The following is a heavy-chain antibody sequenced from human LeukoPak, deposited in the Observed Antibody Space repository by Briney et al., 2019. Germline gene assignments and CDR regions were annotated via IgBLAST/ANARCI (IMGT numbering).Heavy chain of an antibody. CDR3: ARGGRAYYDILTGYYSSYFDY. D-gene: IGHD3-9*01. V-gene: IGHV3-7*01. CDR2: IKQDGSEK. CDR1: GFTFDDYG. Sequence: PGGSLRLSCAASGFTFDDYGMSWVRQAPGKGLEWVANIKQDGSEKYYVDSVKGRFTISRDNAKNSLYLQMNSLRAEDTAVYYCARGGRAYYDILTGYYSSYFDYWGQGTLVTVSS. J-gene: IGHJ4*02.